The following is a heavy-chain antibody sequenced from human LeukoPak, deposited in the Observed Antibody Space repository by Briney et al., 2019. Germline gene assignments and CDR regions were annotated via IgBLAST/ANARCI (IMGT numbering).Heavy chain of an antibody. CDR1: GGSISSSSYY. J-gene: IGHJ3*02. CDR3: ARDGTHSSGWYCAFDI. CDR2: IYYSGST. Sequence: PSETLSLTCTVSGGSISSSSYYWSWIRQPPGKGLEWIGSIYYSGSTYYNPSLKSRVTISVDTSKNQFSLKLSSVTAADTAVYYCARDGTHSSGWYCAFDIWGQGTMVTVSS. V-gene: IGHV4-39*07. D-gene: IGHD6-19*01.